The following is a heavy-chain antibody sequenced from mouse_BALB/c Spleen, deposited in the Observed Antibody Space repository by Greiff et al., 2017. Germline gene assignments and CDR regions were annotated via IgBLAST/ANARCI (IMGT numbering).Heavy chain of an antibody. J-gene: IGHJ3*01. Sequence: VQLVESGPGLVAPSQSLSITCTVSGFSLTSYGVHWVRQPPGKGLEWLGVIWAGGSTNYNSALMSRLSISKDNSKSQVFLKMNSLQTDDTAMYYCARDLTTVVAKPFAYWGQGTLVTVSA. CDR2: IWAGGST. CDR1: GFSLTSYG. V-gene: IGHV2-9*02. CDR3: ARDLTTVVAKPFAY. D-gene: IGHD1-1*01.